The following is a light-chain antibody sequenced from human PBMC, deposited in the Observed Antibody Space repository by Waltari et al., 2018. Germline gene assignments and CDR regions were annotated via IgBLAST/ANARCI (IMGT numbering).Light chain of an antibody. J-gene: IGLJ2*01. CDR3: SSYAGSSKGV. Sequence: QSALTQPASVSGSPGQSIPHSCTGPSSDVGNYKRVPFYQQQPGTAPKLMIYAVSKRPSGVSDRFSGSKSGDMASLTISGLQPEDEAEYFCSSYAGSSKGVFGGGTKVTVL. V-gene: IGLV2-23*02. CDR2: AVS. CDR1: SSDVGNYKR.